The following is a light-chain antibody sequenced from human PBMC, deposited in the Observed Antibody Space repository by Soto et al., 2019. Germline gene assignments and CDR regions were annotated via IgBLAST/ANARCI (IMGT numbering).Light chain of an antibody. CDR1: PSVGSNL. CDR2: GAS. CDR3: QQYNTSPRT. Sequence: EIVLTQSPGTLSLSPGARAPLSCRAPPSVGSNLLAWSQQNRGPPPRLLIYGASNRATGTPDRCSGSGSGTDFTLTISRLAPEDVAVYYCQQYNTSPRTFGQGTKVDIK. V-gene: IGKV3-20*01. J-gene: IGKJ1*01.